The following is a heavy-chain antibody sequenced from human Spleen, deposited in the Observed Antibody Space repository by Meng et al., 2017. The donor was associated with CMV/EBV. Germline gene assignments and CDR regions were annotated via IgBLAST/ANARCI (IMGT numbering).Heavy chain of an antibody. J-gene: IGHJ6*02. CDR2: IKQNGSDK. CDR1: EFTFSHYW. D-gene: IGHD4-23*01. CDR3: ARGIMVVNPSTSYNYFGMDV. Sequence: GESLKISCAASEFTFSHYWMNWVRQAPGKGLEWVANIKQNGSDKYYVDSVKGRFTISRDNAKNLLYLQMNSLRAEDTAVYYCARGIMVVNPSTSYNYFGMDVWGQGTTVTVSS. V-gene: IGHV3-7*01.